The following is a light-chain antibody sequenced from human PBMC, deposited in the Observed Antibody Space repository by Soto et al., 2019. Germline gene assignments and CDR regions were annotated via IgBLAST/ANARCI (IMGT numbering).Light chain of an antibody. CDR2: SKN. CDR3: AAWDDSLSGRV. J-gene: IGLJ3*02. V-gene: IGLV1-47*02. Sequence: QSVLTQPSSASGTPGQRVTISCSGSSSNVGGNPVNWYQQLPGTAPKLLIYSKNQRPSGVPDRFSGSKSGTSASLAISGLRSEDEADYYCAAWDDSLSGRVFGGGTKLTVL. CDR1: SSNVGGNP.